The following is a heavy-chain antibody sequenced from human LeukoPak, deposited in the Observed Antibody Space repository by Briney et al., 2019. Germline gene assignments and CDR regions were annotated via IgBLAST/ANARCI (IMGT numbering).Heavy chain of an antibody. V-gene: IGHV3-23*01. CDR1: GFTFSTYG. CDR2: ISGSGGSR. CDR3: ARIGHCSSTSCYVSYSYYYYMDV. Sequence: GGTLRLSCAASGFTFSTYGMSWVRQAPGKGLEWVSGISGSGGSRFYTDSVKGRFTISRDNAKNSLYLQMNSLRAEDTALYYCARIGHCSSTSCYVSYSYYYYMDVWGKGTTVTVSS. J-gene: IGHJ6*03. D-gene: IGHD2-2*01.